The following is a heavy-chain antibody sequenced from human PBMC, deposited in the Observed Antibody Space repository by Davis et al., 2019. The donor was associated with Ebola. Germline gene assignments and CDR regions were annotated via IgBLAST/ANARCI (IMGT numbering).Heavy chain of an antibody. CDR1: GGSISRYY. Sequence: SETLSLTCTVSGGSISRYYWSWIRQPPGKGLEWIGYIYYSGSTNYNPSLKSRVTISVDTSKNQFSLKLSSVTAADTAVYYCARVITDYGAKYFDYWGQGTLVTVSS. CDR3: ARVITDYGAKYFDY. J-gene: IGHJ4*02. D-gene: IGHD4-17*01. CDR2: IYYSGST. V-gene: IGHV4-59*01.